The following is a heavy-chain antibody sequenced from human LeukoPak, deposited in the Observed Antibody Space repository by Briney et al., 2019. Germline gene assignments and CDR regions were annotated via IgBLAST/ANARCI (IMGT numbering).Heavy chain of an antibody. V-gene: IGHV1-2*02. CDR2: INPNSGGT. J-gene: IGHJ4*02. CDR3: ARVPSNDYGSLDY. Sequence: ASVKVSCKASGYTFTGYYMHWVRQAPGQGLEWMGWINPNSGGTNYAQKFQGRVTMTRDTSISTAYMELSRLRSDDTAVYYCARVPSNDYGSLDYWGQGTLVTVSS. D-gene: IGHD4-17*01. CDR1: GYTFTGYY.